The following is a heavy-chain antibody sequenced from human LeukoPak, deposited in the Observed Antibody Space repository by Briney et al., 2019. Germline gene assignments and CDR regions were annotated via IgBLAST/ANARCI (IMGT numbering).Heavy chain of an antibody. CDR2: INPNSGGT. CDR1: GYTFTGYY. J-gene: IGHJ3*02. Sequence: ASVKVSCKASGYTFTGYYMHWVRQAPGQGLEWMGWINPNSGGTNYAQKLQGRVTMTTDTSTSTAYMELRSLRSDDTAVYYCARDVWSSSSRDAFDIWGQGTMVTVSS. D-gene: IGHD6-6*01. V-gene: IGHV1-2*02. CDR3: ARDVWSSSSRDAFDI.